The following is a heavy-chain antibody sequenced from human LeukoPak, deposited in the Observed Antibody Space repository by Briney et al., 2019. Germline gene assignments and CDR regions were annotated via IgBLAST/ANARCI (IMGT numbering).Heavy chain of an antibody. J-gene: IGHJ5*02. CDR1: GGSISSYY. Sequence: KSSETLSLTCTVSGGSISSYYWSWIRQPPGKGLEWIGYIYYSGSTNYNPSLKSRVTISVDTSKNQFSLKLSSVTAADTAVYYCARDEVRCSSTSCWVWFDPWGQGTLVTVSS. CDR3: ARDEVRCSSTSCWVWFDP. D-gene: IGHD2-2*01. CDR2: IYYSGST. V-gene: IGHV4-59*01.